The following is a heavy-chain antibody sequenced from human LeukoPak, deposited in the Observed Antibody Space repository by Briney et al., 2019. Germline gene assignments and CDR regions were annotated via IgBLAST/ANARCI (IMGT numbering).Heavy chain of an antibody. CDR1: GFTFTSSA. CDR2: IVVGSGNT. J-gene: IGHJ5*02. CDR3: AADLGGYSGYDFFLRYNWFDP. Sequence: SVTVSCKASGFTFTSSAMQWVRQARGQRLEWIGWIVVGSGNTNYAQKFQERVTITRDMSTSTAYMELSSLRSEDTAVYYCAADLGGYSGYDFFLRYNWFDPWGQGTLVTVSS. V-gene: IGHV1-58*02. D-gene: IGHD5-12*01.